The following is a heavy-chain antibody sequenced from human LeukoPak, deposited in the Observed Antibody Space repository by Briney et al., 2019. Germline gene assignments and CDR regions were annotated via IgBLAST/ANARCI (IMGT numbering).Heavy chain of an antibody. CDR2: IKQDGSEK. D-gene: IGHD2-15*01. V-gene: IGHV3-7*01. CDR3: ARDSCSGGSCYPPDASDY. J-gene: IGHJ4*02. Sequence: GGSLRLSCAASGFAFKTYWMTWVRQAPGKGLEWVANIKQDGSEKYYVDSVKGRFTISRDNAKNSLYLQMNSLRAEDTAVYYCARDSCSGGSCYPPDASDYWGQGTLVTVSS. CDR1: GFAFKTYW.